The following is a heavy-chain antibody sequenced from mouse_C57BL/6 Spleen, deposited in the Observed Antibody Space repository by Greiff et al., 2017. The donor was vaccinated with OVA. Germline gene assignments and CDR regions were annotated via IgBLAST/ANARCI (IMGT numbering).Heavy chain of an antibody. CDR3: ATGGYYGNYEFAY. V-gene: IGHV1-69*01. D-gene: IGHD2-1*01. CDR1: GYTFTSYW. CDR2: LDPSDSYT. J-gene: IGHJ3*01. Sequence: QVQLQQPGAELVMPGASVKLSCKASGYTFTSYWMHWVKQRPGQGLEWIGELDPSDSYTNYNQKFKGKSTLTVDKSSSTAYMQLSSLTSEDSAVYYCATGGYYGNYEFAYWGQGTLVTVSA.